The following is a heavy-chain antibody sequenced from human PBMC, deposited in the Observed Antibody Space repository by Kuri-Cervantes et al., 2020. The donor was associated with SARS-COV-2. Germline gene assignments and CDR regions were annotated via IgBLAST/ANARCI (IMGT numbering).Heavy chain of an antibody. D-gene: IGHD5-24*01. CDR2: ISYDGSNK. CDR3: ARDHRDGYNWSSFFGGMDV. V-gene: IGHV3-30-3*01. Sequence: GGSLRLSCVASGFTFSSYAMHWVRQAPGKGLEWVAVISYDGSNKYYTDSVKGRFTISRDNSKNTLYLQMNSLRAEDTAVYYCARDHRDGYNWSSFFGGMDVWGQGTTVTVSS. CDR1: GFTFSSYA. J-gene: IGHJ6*02.